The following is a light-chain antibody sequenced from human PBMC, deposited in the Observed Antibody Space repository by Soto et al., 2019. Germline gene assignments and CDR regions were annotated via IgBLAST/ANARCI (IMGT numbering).Light chain of an antibody. CDR3: QQYNRFSTWT. CDR1: QSISFF. CDR2: NAS. J-gene: IGKJ1*01. Sequence: QMTKSESTLSASVEAKAPTPCRASQSISFFLAWYQKKPGKAPKVLIWNASSLQRGVPSRFSGSGSGTEFTLTISSLLPDDFAAYYCQQYNRFSTWTFGQGTKVDIK. V-gene: IGKV1-5*01.